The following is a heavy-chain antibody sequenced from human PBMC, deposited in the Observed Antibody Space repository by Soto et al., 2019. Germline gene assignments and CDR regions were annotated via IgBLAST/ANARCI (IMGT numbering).Heavy chain of an antibody. Sequence: ASVKVSCKASGYTFTSYAMHWVRQAPGQRLEWMGWINAGNGNTKYSQKFQGRVTITRDTSASTAYMELSSLRSEDTAVYYCARPYKDYDFWSGYLYLGMDVWGQGTTVTVS. D-gene: IGHD3-3*01. CDR1: GYTFTSYA. CDR2: INAGNGNT. V-gene: IGHV1-3*01. CDR3: ARPYKDYDFWSGYLYLGMDV. J-gene: IGHJ6*02.